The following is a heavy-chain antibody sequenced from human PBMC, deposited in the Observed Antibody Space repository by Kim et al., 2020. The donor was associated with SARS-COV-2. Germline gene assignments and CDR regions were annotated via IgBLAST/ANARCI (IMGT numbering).Heavy chain of an antibody. V-gene: IGHV3-30*04. J-gene: IGHJ5*02. D-gene: IGHD6-13*01. CDR3: ARGGDSSSWLNWFDP. Sequence: DAVEGRLTMSTNKSKTTLYLQMNSLGPEDTAVYYCARGGDSSSWLNWFDPWGQGTLVTVSS.